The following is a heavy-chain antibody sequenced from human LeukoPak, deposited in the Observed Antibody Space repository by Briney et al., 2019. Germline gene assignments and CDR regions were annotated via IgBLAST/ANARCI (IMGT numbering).Heavy chain of an antibody. CDR3: ARMGSLDSSSWFGAFDI. Sequence: GESLKISCKGSGYSFTSYWIGWVRQMPGKGLEWVGIIYPGDSDTRYSPSFQGQVTISADKSISTAYLQWSSLKASDTAMYYCARMGSLDSSSWFGAFDIWGQGTMVTVSS. J-gene: IGHJ3*02. CDR1: GYSFTSYW. CDR2: IYPGDSDT. V-gene: IGHV5-51*01. D-gene: IGHD6-13*01.